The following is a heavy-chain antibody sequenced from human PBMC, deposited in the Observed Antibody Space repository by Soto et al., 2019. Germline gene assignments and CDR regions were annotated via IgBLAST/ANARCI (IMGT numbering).Heavy chain of an antibody. Sequence: GGSLRLSCEASGFAFSSYAMHWVRQAPGKGLEWVGVISYDGNYIYYADSVKGRFTISRDNSKNTLYVQVNSLRPEDTAVYYCAKGILSATIGPYAMDVWGQGTTVTVSS. D-gene: IGHD3-16*01. CDR3: AKGILSATIGPYAMDV. V-gene: IGHV3-30*18. CDR1: GFAFSSYA. CDR2: ISYDGNYI. J-gene: IGHJ6*02.